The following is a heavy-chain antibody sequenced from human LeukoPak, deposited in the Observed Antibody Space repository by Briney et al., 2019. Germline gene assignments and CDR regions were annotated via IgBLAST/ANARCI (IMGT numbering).Heavy chain of an antibody. J-gene: IGHJ6*01. CDR3: ARPTSIIPASNVYYYDYAMDV. Sequence: GASVTVSCKASGYTFTNYYMHWVRQAPGQGLEWMGIINPSGGTTTYAHKFQDRVTMTRNTSTSTVYMEVSSLRPDDPAVYYCARPTSIIPASNVYYYDYAMDVWGQGTTVTVSS. V-gene: IGHV1-46*01. CDR2: INPSGGTT. CDR1: GYTFTNYY. D-gene: IGHD2-2*01.